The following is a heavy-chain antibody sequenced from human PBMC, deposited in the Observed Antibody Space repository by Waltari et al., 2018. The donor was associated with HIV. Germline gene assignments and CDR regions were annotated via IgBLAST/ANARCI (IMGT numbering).Heavy chain of an antibody. J-gene: IGHJ4*02. CDR2: NKSKTDGGTT. V-gene: IGHV3-15*01. Sequence: EVQLVESGGGLVKPGGFLRLSCAASGFTFNNAWMSWVRQNPGKGLEWVGRNKSKTDGGTTNYAAPVNGRFTISRDDSKNTLYLQMNSLRTEDTAVYYCTTRIVGPTFDYWGQGTLVTVSS. CDR1: GFTFNNAW. CDR3: TTRIVGPTFDY. D-gene: IGHD1-26*01.